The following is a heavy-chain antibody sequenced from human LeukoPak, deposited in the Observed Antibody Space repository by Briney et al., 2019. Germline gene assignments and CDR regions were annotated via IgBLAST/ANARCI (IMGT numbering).Heavy chain of an antibody. CDR3: AIGGYCSSTSCSPPLL. D-gene: IGHD2-2*01. J-gene: IGHJ4*02. Sequence: GASVTVSCKASGYTFTSYAMHWVRQAPGQRLEWMGWINAGNGNTKYSQKFQGRVTITRDTSASTAYMELSSLRSEDTAVYYCAIGGYCSSTSCSPPLLWGQGALVTVSS. CDR1: GYTFTSYA. CDR2: INAGNGNT. V-gene: IGHV1-3*01.